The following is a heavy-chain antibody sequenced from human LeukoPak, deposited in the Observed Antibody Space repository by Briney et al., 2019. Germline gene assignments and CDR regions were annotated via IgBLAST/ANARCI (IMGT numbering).Heavy chain of an antibody. CDR3: ARASRGDYYDSSGYSVPGYYFDY. CDR1: GGSVSSNSAA. Sequence: SQTLSLTCAISGGSVSSNSAAWNWIRQSPSRGLEWLGRTYYRSKWYNDYAVSVKSRITINPDTSKNQFSLQLNSVTPADTAVYYCARASRGDYYDSSGYSVPGYYFDYWGQGTLVTVSS. D-gene: IGHD3-22*01. J-gene: IGHJ4*02. CDR2: TYYRSKWYN. V-gene: IGHV6-1*01.